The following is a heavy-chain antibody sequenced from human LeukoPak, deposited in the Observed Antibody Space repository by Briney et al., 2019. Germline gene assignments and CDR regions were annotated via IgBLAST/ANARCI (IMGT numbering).Heavy chain of an antibody. V-gene: IGHV3-74*01. Sequence: PGGSLRLSCAASGFTFSSYWMHWVRHAPGKGLVWVSRINSDGSSTSYADSVKGRFTISRDNAKNTLYLQMNSLRAEDTAVYYCARDGYAYYYDSSGYPDYWGQGTLVTVSS. CDR1: GFTFSSYW. CDR2: INSDGSST. CDR3: ARDGYAYYYDSSGYPDY. D-gene: IGHD3-22*01. J-gene: IGHJ4*02.